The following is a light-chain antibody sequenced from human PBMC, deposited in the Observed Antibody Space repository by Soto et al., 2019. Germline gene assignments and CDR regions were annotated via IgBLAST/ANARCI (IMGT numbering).Light chain of an antibody. J-gene: IGKJ2*01. CDR3: QQCENLPPGT. V-gene: IGKV1-33*01. CDR1: QDISNY. CDR2: DAS. Sequence: IQMTQSPSSLSSSVGDRVTITCQASQDISNYLNWYQQKPGKAPKFVIYDASNLETGVPSRFSGSGSLADFTFAISSLQHEDVATYYCQQCENLPPGTFGQGTKLEIK.